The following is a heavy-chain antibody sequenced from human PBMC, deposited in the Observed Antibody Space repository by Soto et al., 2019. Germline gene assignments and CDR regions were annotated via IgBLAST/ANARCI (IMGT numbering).Heavy chain of an antibody. CDR2: INAGNGNT. D-gene: IGHD2-21*01. CDR1: GYTFTSYA. Sequence: ASVKVSCKASGYTFTSYAMHWVRQAPGQRLEWMGWINAGNGNTKYSQKFQGRVTITRDTSASTAYMELSSLRSEDTAVYYCARDPAGYCGGDCYPYYFDYWGQGTLVTVSS. J-gene: IGHJ4*02. V-gene: IGHV1-3*01. CDR3: ARDPAGYCGGDCYPYYFDY.